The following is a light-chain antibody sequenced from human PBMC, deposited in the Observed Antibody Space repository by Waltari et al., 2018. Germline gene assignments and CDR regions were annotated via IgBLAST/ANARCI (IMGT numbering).Light chain of an antibody. CDR2: KAS. V-gene: IGKV1-5*03. J-gene: IGKJ5*01. CDR1: QSISSW. CDR3: QHYDNYPIT. Sequence: DIQMTQSPSTLSASVGDRASITCRASQSISSWLAWYQQKPGKAPNLLIYKASTLESGVPSRFSGSGSGTEFTLTISSLQPDDFATYYCQHYDNYPITFGQGTRLEIK.